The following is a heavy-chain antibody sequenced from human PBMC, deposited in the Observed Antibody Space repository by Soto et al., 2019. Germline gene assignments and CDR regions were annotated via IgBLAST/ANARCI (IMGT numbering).Heavy chain of an antibody. CDR1: GGSISSGGYY. D-gene: IGHD5-12*01. CDR2: IYYSGST. CDR3: ARELSGYPNWFDP. Sequence: SETLSLTCTVSGGSISSGGYYWSWIRQHPGKGLEWIGYIYYSGSTYYNPSLKSRVTISVDTSKNQFSLKLSSVTAADTAVYYCARELSGYPNWFDPWGQGTLVTVSS. J-gene: IGHJ5*02. V-gene: IGHV4-31*03.